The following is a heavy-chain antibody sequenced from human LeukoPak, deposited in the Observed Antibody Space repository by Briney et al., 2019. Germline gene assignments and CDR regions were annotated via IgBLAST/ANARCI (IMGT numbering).Heavy chain of an antibody. J-gene: IGHJ4*02. V-gene: IGHV1-69*04. Sequence: SVKVSFKASGGTFSSYAISWVRQAPGQGLAWMGRIIPIFGIANYSQKFQGRVTITADKSTSTAYMELSSLRSEDTAVYYCARDPVEMANPGICSYFDYWGQGTLVTVSS. CDR2: IIPIFGIA. D-gene: IGHD5-24*01. CDR1: GGTFSSYA. CDR3: ARDPVEMANPGICSYFDY.